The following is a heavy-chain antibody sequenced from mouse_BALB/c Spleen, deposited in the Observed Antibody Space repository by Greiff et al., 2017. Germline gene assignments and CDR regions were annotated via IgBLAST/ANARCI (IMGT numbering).Heavy chain of an antibody. V-gene: IGHV3-8*02. CDR1: GYSFTSGY. J-gene: IGHJ4*01. Sequence: EVQLVESGPSLVKPSQSLSLTCSVSGYSFTSGYWNWVRQFPGNNLEYMGYISYSGSTYYNPALKSRIANTPDTSNNQYYLQLNSVTTEDNAAYYCAGSTMITPMDYWGQGTSVTVSS. CDR3: AGSTMITPMDY. CDR2: ISYSGST. D-gene: IGHD2-4*01.